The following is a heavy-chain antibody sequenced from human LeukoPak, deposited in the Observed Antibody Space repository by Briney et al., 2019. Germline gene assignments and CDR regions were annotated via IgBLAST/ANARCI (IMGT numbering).Heavy chain of an antibody. V-gene: IGHV1-18*01. Sequence: ASVKVSCKASGYTFTTYGISWVRQAPGQGLEWMGWSSPYNGNTNYAQKLQGRVTMTTDTSTSTAYMELRSLRSDDTAVYYCARALVDYYYYYMDVWGKGTTVTVSS. CDR3: ARALVDYYYYYMDV. J-gene: IGHJ6*03. CDR2: SSPYNGNT. CDR1: GYTFTTYG.